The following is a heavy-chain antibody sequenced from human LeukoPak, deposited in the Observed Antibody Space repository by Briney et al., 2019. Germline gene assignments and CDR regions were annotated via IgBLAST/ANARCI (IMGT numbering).Heavy chain of an antibody. D-gene: IGHD2-15*01. CDR3: AREEEVVAATGDAFDI. CDR1: GFTVSSNY. Sequence: PGGSLRLSCAASGFTVSSNYMSWVRQAPGKGLEWVSVIYSGGSTYYADSVKGRFTISRDNSKNTLYLQMNSLRAEDTAVYYCAREEEVVAATGDAFDIWGQGTMVTVSS. J-gene: IGHJ3*02. V-gene: IGHV3-53*01. CDR2: IYSGGST.